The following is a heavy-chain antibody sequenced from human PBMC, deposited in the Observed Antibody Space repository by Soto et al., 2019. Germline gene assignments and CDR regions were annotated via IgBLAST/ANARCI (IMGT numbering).Heavy chain of an antibody. D-gene: IGHD4-4*01. CDR1: GGSISSYY. V-gene: IGHV4-59*01. CDR2: IYYSGST. Sequence: SETLSLTCTVSGGSISSYYWSWIRQPPGKGLEWIGYIYYSGSTNYNPSLKSRVTISVDTSKNQFSLKLSSVTAADTAVYYCAGLDYTLGMDVWGQGTTVTV. CDR3: AGLDYTLGMDV. J-gene: IGHJ6*02.